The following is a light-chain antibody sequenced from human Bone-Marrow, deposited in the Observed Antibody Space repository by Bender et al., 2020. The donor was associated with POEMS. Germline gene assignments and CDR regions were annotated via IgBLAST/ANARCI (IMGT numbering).Light chain of an antibody. V-gene: IGLV2-11*01. CDR3: CSYAGRYTYV. CDR2: DVS. J-gene: IGLJ1*01. CDR1: SSDVGGYNY. Sequence: QSALTQPPSVSGSPGQSVTISCTGTSSDVGGYNYVSWYQQDPGKAPKLIIYDVSRRPSGVSGRFSGSKSGNTASLTISGLQAEDEGDYYCCSYAGRYTYVFGTGATVTVL.